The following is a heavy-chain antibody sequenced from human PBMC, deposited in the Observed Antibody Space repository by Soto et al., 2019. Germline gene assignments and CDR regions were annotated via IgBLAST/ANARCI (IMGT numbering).Heavy chain of an antibody. CDR1: GGSISSGYYY. Sequence: SDTLCLTWTVSGGSISSGYYYWSWIRQPPGKGLEWIGYIYYSGSTYYNPSLKSRVTISVDTSKNQFSLKLSSVTAADTAVYYCASGYDSSGYYTNAFDYWGQGTLVTVSS. J-gene: IGHJ4*02. V-gene: IGHV4-30-4*02. CDR2: IYYSGST. CDR3: ASGYDSSGYYTNAFDY. D-gene: IGHD3-22*01.